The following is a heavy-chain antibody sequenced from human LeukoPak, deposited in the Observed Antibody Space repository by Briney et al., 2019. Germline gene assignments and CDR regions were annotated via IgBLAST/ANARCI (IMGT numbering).Heavy chain of an antibody. J-gene: IGHJ4*02. D-gene: IGHD5-18*01. CDR3: ARDKGGYSYGYDY. CDR2: IWYDGSNK. V-gene: IGHV3-33*01. Sequence: GGSLRLSCAASGFTFSSYGMHWVRQAPGKGLEWVAVIWYDGSNKYYADSVKGRFTISRGNSKNTLYLQMNSLRAEDTAVYYCARDKGGYSYGYDYWGQGTLVTVSS. CDR1: GFTFSSYG.